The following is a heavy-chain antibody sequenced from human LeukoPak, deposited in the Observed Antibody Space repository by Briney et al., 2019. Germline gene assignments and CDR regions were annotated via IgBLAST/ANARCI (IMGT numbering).Heavy chain of an antibody. D-gene: IGHD6-19*01. J-gene: IGHJ4*02. CDR1: GGSISSGNYY. V-gene: IGHV4-39*01. CDR2: MYYSGST. CDR3: ARRAEQWLAPIPPFDN. Sequence: SETLSLTCTVSGGSISSGNYYCGWIRQPPGNGLEWIGSMYYSGSTYYNPSLQSRVTMSVDTAKPQCTLKLRSVTAADTAVYYYARRAEQWLAPIPPFDNWGLGNLVTVSS.